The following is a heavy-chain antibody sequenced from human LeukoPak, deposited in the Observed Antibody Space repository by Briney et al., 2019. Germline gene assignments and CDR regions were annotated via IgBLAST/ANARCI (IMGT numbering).Heavy chain of an antibody. J-gene: IGHJ4*02. V-gene: IGHV3-7*01. Sequence: GGSLRLSCTASGFSISNSWMSWVRQPPGKGLEWVANRNQDGSDKYYVDSVKRRFTISRDNAKNSLYPQMNSLRAEATAVYCCAKEGSAIFNIWGQGTLVTVSS. CDR1: GFSISNSW. CDR3: AKEGSAIFNI. D-gene: IGHD2-2*01. CDR2: RNQDGSDK.